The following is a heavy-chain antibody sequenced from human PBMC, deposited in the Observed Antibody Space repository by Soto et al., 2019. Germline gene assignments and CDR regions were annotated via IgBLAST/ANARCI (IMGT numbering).Heavy chain of an antibody. J-gene: IGHJ6*02. V-gene: IGHV4-61*01. Sequence: QVQLQESGPGLVKPSETLSLTCTVSGGSVSSGSYYWSWIRQPPGKGLEWIGYIYYSGSTNYNPSLKSRVTISVDTSKNQFSLKLSSVTAADTAVYYCARVLPSAFYYGMDVWGQGTTVTVSS. CDR2: IYYSGST. CDR3: ARVLPSAFYYGMDV. CDR1: GGSVSSGSYY.